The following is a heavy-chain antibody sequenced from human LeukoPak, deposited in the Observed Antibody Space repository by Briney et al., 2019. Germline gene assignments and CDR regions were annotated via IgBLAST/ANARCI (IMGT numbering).Heavy chain of an antibody. J-gene: IGHJ5*02. CDR2: ISYDGSNK. CDR3: AKGRAAAAGKGDWFDP. D-gene: IGHD6-13*01. V-gene: IGHV3-30*18. CDR1: GFTFSSYG. Sequence: PGRSLRLSCAAFGFTFSSYGMHWVRQAPGKGLEWVAVISYDGSNKYYADSVKGRFTISRDNSKNTLYLQMNSLRAEDTAVYYCAKGRAAAAGKGDWFDPWGQGTLVTVSS.